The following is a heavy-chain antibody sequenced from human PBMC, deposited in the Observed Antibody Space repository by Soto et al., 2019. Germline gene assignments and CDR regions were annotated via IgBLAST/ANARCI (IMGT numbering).Heavy chain of an antibody. CDR3: AKDPYSSYDYSYYMDV. Sequence: EVQLVESGGGLVQPGRSLRLSCAASGFTFNDYAMHWVRQAPGKGLEWVSGISWNSGSIDYADSVKGRFTISRDNAKNSLYLQMNSLRAEDTALYYCAKDPYSSYDYSYYMDVWGKGTTVTVSS. CDR2: ISWNSGSI. V-gene: IGHV3-9*01. CDR1: GFTFNDYA. J-gene: IGHJ6*03. D-gene: IGHD4-4*01.